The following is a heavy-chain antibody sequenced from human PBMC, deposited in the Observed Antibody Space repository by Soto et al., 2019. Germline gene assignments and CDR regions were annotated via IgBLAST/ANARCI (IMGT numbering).Heavy chain of an antibody. J-gene: IGHJ3*02. CDR1: GDRVSSNSAA. CDR2: TYYRSKWYN. Sequence: QTLSLTCAISGDRVSSNSAAWNWVRQSPSRGLEWLGRTYYRSKWYNDYAVSVKSRITINPDTSKNQFSLQLNSVTPEDTAVYYCARVFTITMEDAFDIWGQGTMVTVSS. D-gene: IGHD3-10*01. V-gene: IGHV6-1*01. CDR3: ARVFTITMEDAFDI.